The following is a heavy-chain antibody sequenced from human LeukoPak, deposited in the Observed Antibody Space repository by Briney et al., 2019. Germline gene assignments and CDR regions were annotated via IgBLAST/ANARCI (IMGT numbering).Heavy chain of an antibody. CDR1: GGSISSHY. CDR2: IYYSGST. CDR3: ARAPYDFWSGTSGYYFDY. D-gene: IGHD3-3*01. Sequence: SETLFLTCTVSGGSISSHYWSWIRQPPGKGLEWIGYIYYSGSTNYNPSLKSRVTISVDTSKNQFSLKLSSVTAADTAVYYCARAPYDFWSGTSGYYFDYWGQGTLVTVSS. V-gene: IGHV4-59*11. J-gene: IGHJ4*02.